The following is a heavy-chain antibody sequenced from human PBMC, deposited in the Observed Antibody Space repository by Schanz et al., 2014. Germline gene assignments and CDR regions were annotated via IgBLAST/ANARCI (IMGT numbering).Heavy chain of an antibody. V-gene: IGHV3-23*04. CDR3: AKDLLYGAPMPLNHLDY. Sequence: VQLVESGGGFVQPGGSLGLSCVVSGFTVSSDHMSWVRQAPGKGPEWVSSISHSGGSKYYADSVKGRFTISRDNSKNTLYLQMNSLRAEDTAVYYCAKDLLYGAPMPLNHLDYWGQGTLVTVSS. D-gene: IGHD2-2*01. CDR2: ISHSGGSK. J-gene: IGHJ4*02. CDR1: GFTVSSDH.